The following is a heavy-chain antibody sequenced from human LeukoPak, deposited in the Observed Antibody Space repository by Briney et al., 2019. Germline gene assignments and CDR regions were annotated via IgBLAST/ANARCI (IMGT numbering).Heavy chain of an antibody. CDR3: ARETETNYFDY. V-gene: IGHV4-34*01. Sequence: PSETLSLTCAVYGGSFSGYYWSWIRQPPGKGLEWIGEINHSGSTNYNPSLKSRVTISVDTSKNQFSLKLSSVTAADTAVYYCARETETNYFDYWGQGTLVTVSS. CDR1: GGSFSGYY. J-gene: IGHJ4*02. CDR2: INHSGST.